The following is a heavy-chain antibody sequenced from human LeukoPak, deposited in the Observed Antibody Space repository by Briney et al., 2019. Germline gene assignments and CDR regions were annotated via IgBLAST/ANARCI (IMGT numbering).Heavy chain of an antibody. CDR2: IYSGGTT. CDR3: ARGLMWGFDP. Sequence: PGGSLRLSCAAPGFTVSSNYMSWVRQAPGKGLEWVSVIYSGGTTHYGDSVKGRFTISRDNSKNTLYLQMDSLRVEDTAVYYCARGLMWGFDPWGQGTLVTVSS. CDR1: GFTVSSNY. V-gene: IGHV3-66*01. J-gene: IGHJ5*02. D-gene: IGHD2-8*01.